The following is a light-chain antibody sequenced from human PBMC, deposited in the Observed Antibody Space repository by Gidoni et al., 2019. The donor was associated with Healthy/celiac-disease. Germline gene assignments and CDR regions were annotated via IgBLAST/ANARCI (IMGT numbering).Light chain of an antibody. V-gene: IGKV3-20*01. CDR2: GAS. J-gene: IGKJ2*01. CDR1: QSVSSSY. CDR3: QQYGSSPPDT. Sequence: DIVLTQSPGTLSLSPGESATLSCRASQSVSSSYLAWYQQKPGQAPRLLIYGASSRATGIPDRFSGSGSGTDFTLTISRLEPEDFAVYYCQQYGSSPPDTFGQGTKLEIK.